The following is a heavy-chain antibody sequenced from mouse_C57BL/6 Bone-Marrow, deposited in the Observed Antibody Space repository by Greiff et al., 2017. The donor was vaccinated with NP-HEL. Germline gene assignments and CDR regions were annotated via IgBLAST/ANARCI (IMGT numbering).Heavy chain of an antibody. CDR1: GFSFNTYA. CDR3: VRDDYDGAYAMDY. D-gene: IGHD2-4*01. J-gene: IGHJ4*01. V-gene: IGHV10-1*01. Sequence: EVKLVESGGGLVQPKGSLKLSCAASGFSFNTYAMNWVRQAPGKGLEWVARIRSKSNNYATYYADSVKDRFTISRDDSESMLYLQMNNLKTEDTAMYYCVRDDYDGAYAMDYWGQGTSVTVSS. CDR2: IRSKSNNYAT.